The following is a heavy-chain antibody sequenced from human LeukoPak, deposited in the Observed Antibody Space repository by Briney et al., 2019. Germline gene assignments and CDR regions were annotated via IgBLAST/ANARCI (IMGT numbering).Heavy chain of an antibody. V-gene: IGHV4-59*01. CDR2: IYYSGST. CDR1: GGSISTYY. J-gene: IGHJ4*02. CDR3: ARGFDFWSGSPFDY. Sequence: EASETLSLTCSVSGGSISTYYWSWIRQPPGKGLEWIGYIYYSGSTNYNPSLKSRVTIPVETSKNQFSLKLNSVTAADTAVYYCARGFDFWSGSPFDYWGQGTLVTVSS. D-gene: IGHD3-3*01.